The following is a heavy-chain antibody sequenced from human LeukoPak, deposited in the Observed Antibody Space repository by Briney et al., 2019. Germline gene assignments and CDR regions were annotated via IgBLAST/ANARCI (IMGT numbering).Heavy chain of an antibody. J-gene: IGHJ4*02. CDR3: VKGGIQLWSHFDY. CDR2: ISSNGGST. V-gene: IGHV3-64D*06. D-gene: IGHD5-18*01. CDR1: GFTFSSYA. Sequence: GGSLRLSCSASGFTFSSYAMHWVRQAPGKGLEYVSAISSNGGSTYYADSVKGRFTISRDNSKNTLYLQVSSLRAEDTAVYYCVKGGIQLWSHFDYWGQGTLVTVSS.